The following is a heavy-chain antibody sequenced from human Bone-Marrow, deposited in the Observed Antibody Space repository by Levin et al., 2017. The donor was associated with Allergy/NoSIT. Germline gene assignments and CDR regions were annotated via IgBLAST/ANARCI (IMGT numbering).Heavy chain of an antibody. J-gene: IGHJ6*02. CDR3: ARDKGFRGVSIGPYYYGMDM. Sequence: SETLSLTCTVSGGSISNNLYYWGWIRQPPGKGLEWIGSIYSRGSTNYNPSLKSRLTISIQTSMNLFSLTLSSVTAPDTAVFYCARDKGFRGVSIGPYYYGMDMWGQGTTVTVS. V-gene: IGHV4-39*07. CDR1: GGSISNNLYY. CDR2: IYSRGST. D-gene: IGHD3-10*01.